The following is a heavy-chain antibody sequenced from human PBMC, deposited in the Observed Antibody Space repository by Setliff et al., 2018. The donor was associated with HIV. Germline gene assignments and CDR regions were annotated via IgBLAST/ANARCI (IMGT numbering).Heavy chain of an antibody. CDR3: ARGNYYNLWADPFDF. V-gene: IGHV4-61*02. Sequence: SETLSLTCTVSGGSIRSGSYYWSWIRQPAGKGLEWIGRIHTSGSANYNPSLKSRVTMSVDTSKNQFSLKLSSVTAADTAVYYCARGNYYNLWADPFDFWGQGTLVTVS. J-gene: IGHJ5*01. CDR2: IHTSGSA. CDR1: GGSIRSGSYY. D-gene: IGHD3-3*01.